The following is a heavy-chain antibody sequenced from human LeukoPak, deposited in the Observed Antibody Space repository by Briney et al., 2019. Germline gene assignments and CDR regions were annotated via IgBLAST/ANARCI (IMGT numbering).Heavy chain of an antibody. CDR2: IYYSGST. D-gene: IGHD3-10*01. V-gene: IGHV4-31*03. J-gene: IGHJ4*02. CDR1: VGSITSGDYY. CDR3: ARDSDYYGSGSSGYFDY. Sequence: SETLSLTCTVSVGSITSGDYYWSWIRQHPGKGLEWMGYIYYSGSTYYNPSLKSRVTLSVDTSKNQFSLKLSSVTAADTAVYYCARDSDYYGSGSSGYFDYWGQGTLVNVSS.